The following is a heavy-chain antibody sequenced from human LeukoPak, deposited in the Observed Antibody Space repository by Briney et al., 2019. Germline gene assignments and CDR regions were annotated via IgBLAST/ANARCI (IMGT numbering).Heavy chain of an antibody. J-gene: IGHJ4*02. CDR1: GGSISGYY. CDR2: IYYSGST. CDR3: ARETGPTVFDN. D-gene: IGHD4-17*01. Sequence: PSETLSLTCSVSGGSISGYYWSWIRQSPGNGLEWIGYIYYSGSTNYNPSLKSRVTVSVDTSKNQFSLKLNSVTAADTAVYYCARETGPTVFDNWGQGTLVTVSS. V-gene: IGHV4-59*01.